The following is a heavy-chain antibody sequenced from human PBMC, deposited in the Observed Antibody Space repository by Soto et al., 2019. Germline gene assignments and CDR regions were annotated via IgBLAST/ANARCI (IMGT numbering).Heavy chain of an antibody. CDR3: ARHINEGHADSGDGRRNH. V-gene: IGHV1-69*02. Sequence: QVQLVQSGAEVKKPGSSVKVSCKASGGSSSRHTVNWVRQAPGQGLEWIGSMIYVLGITNYAQKFQGRVTITADKSTSTAYMELSGLRSDDAVVYYCARHINEGHADSGDGRRNHWCQGTLVTVSS. CDR1: GGSSSRHT. J-gene: IGHJ5*02. CDR2: MIYVLGIT. D-gene: IGHD4-17*01.